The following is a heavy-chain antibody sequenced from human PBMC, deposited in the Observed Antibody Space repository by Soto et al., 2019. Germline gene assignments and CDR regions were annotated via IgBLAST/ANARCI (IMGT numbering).Heavy chain of an antibody. CDR1: GGSISGHY. J-gene: IGHJ6*03. CDR3: ARGPYYDLIWNYYYMDV. V-gene: IGHV4-59*08. Sequence: QVQLQESGPGLVKPSETLSLSCSVSGGSISGHYWSWVRLTPGKGLEWIGYMYYSGSTNYNPSLKSRVTISVDTSKTHFSLRLTSVTAADTAVYYCARGPYYDLIWNYYYMDVWGKGTTVTVSS. D-gene: IGHD3-16*01. CDR2: MYYSGST.